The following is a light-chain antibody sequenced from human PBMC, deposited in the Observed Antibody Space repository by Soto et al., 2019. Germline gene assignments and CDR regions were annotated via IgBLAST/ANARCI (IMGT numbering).Light chain of an antibody. CDR2: DVI. Sequence: QSVLTQPRSVSGSRGQSVTISCTGTSSDVGGYNFVSWYQQHPGKAPKLMIYDVIKRPSGVPDRFSGSKSGNTASLTVSGLQAEDEADYYCSSYAGSSNAFGTGTKVTVL. V-gene: IGLV2-11*01. J-gene: IGLJ1*01. CDR1: SSDVGGYNF. CDR3: SSYAGSSNA.